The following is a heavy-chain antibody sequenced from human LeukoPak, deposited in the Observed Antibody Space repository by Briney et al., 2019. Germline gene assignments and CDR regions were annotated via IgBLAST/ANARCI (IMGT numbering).Heavy chain of an antibody. CDR3: ARESGYSFGYCDS. J-gene: IGHJ4*02. CDR1: GFTFSSYA. CDR2: IGSTGSHI. Sequence: GGSLRLSCAASGFTFSSYAMSWVRLTPGEGLEWVASIGSTGSHIYYADSVKGRFTISRDNANNSLFLQMDSLTGEDTAMYYCARESGYSFGYCDSWGQGILVTVSS. V-gene: IGHV3-21*01. D-gene: IGHD5-18*01.